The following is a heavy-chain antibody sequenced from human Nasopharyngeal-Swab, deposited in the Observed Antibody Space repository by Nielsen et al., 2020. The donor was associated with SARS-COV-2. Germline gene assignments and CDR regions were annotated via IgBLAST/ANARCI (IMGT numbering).Heavy chain of an antibody. V-gene: IGHV3-74*01. CDR2: INSDGSST. D-gene: IGHD3-16*02. CDR3: ARDYYDYVWGSYRYLGYFDY. Sequence: VRQAPGKGLVWASRINSDGSSTTYADSVKGRFTISRDNAKNTLYLQMNSLRAEDTAVYYCARDYYDYVWGSYRYLGYFDYWGQGTLVTVSS. J-gene: IGHJ4*02.